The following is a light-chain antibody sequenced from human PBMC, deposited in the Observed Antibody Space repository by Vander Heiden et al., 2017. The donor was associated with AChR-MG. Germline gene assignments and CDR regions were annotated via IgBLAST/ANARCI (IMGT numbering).Light chain of an antibody. CDR2: AAS. Sequence: RVTITCRASQSISSYLNWYQQKPGKAPKLLIYAASSLQSGVPSRFSGSGSGTDFTLTISSLQPEDFATYYCQQCYSTPFTFGHGTKVDIK. J-gene: IGKJ3*01. CDR3: QQCYSTPFT. V-gene: IGKV1-39*01. CDR1: QSISSY.